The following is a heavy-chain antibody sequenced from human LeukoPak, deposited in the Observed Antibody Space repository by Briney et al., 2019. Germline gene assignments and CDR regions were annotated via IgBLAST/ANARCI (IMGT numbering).Heavy chain of an antibody. J-gene: IGHJ4*02. CDR2: IKCKTDGGTT. D-gene: IGHD2-21*02. CDR1: GFTFSNAW. Sequence: GGSERLSCVASGFTFSNAWMNWVRQAPGKGLEWVGRIKCKTDGGTTDYAAPVMKRLTTSRDDSTNTLHLQMNSLKTEDTAVYYCTTSLAGAVTAGYPFDNWGPGTLVTVSS. CDR3: TTSLAGAVTAGYPFDN. V-gene: IGHV3-15*01.